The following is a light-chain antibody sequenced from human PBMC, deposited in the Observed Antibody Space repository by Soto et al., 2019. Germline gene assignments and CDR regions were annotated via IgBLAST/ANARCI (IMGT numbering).Light chain of an antibody. Sequence: EIVLTQSPSTLSLSPGERATLSCRASQSVGSYLAWYQHKPGQAPRLLIYAASNRATAIPGWFSGRGSGTDFTLTISTRDSPDSAAYYCQQRYKCARTFGQGTQLEIK. CDR1: QSVGSY. V-gene: IGKV3-11*01. J-gene: IGKJ2*01. CDR2: AAS. CDR3: QQRYKCART.